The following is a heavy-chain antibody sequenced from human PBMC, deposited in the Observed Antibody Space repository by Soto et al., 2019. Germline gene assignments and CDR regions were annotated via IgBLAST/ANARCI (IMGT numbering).Heavy chain of an antibody. D-gene: IGHD3-16*01. CDR1: GFTFSQYW. CDR3: AYTTTLNGN. V-gene: IGHV3-7*01. CDR2: IKQDGSEK. Sequence: EVQLVESGGGLVQPGGSLRLSCAGSGFTFSQYWMNWVRQAPGKGLEWVANIKQDGSEKHYVDSVKGRFTTSRDNAKSSMFLQMNSLRAEDTAGYYCAYTTTLNGNWGQGALVTVSS. J-gene: IGHJ4*02.